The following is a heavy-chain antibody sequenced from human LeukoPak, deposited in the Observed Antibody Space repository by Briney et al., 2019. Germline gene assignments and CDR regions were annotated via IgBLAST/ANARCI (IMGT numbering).Heavy chain of an antibody. CDR2: ISSSSSTI. V-gene: IGHV3-48*01. J-gene: IGHJ5*02. CDR3: ARGDSSGWYVEWFDP. CDR1: GFTFSSYS. Sequence: GGSLRLSCAASGFTFSSYSMNWVRQAPGKGLEWVSYISSSSSTICYADSVKGRFTISRDNAKNSLYLQMNSLRAEDTAVYYCARGDSSGWYVEWFDPWGQGTLVTVSS. D-gene: IGHD6-19*01.